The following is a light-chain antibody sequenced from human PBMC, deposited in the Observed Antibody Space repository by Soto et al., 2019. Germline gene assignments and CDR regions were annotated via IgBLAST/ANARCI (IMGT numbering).Light chain of an antibody. CDR3: QQYEDLPLT. CDR1: QDINNY. V-gene: IGKV1-33*01. Sequence: DIQLTQSPSSLSASVADRVTITCKASQDINNYLNWYQQKPGKAPKVLIFDASSVETGIPSRFSGSGSGTHFTFTISSLEPEDIATYHCQQYEDLPLTFGVGTRVELK. CDR2: DAS. J-gene: IGKJ4*02.